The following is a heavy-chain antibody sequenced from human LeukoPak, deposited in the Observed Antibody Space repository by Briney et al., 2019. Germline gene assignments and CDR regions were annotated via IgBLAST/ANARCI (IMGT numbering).Heavy chain of an antibody. CDR1: GFTFSSYW. CDR2: IQQFGSEK. V-gene: IGHV3-7*05. J-gene: IGHJ4*02. Sequence: GGSLRLSCAASGFTFSSYWMSWVRQAPGRGLEWVANIQQFGSEKNYVDSVKGRFTISRDNAKNSLYLQMNSLRAEDTAVYYCAGDEAAVRFDYWGQGTLATVSS. D-gene: IGHD6-13*01. CDR3: AGDEAAVRFDY.